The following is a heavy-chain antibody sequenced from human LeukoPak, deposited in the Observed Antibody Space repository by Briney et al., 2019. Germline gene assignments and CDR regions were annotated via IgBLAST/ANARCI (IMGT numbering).Heavy chain of an antibody. CDR1: VYTFTAYY. D-gene: IGHD3-22*01. CDR2: CNPSIGGT. Sequence: ASVKVSCKASVYTFTAYYIHWVRHAPGQGLEWMGWCNPSIGGTNYAQEFQGRVTMTRDTSISTAYMELSRLRSNDTAVYYCAREYYFDNSGYYGVGDYWGQGTLVTVSS. V-gene: IGHV1-2*02. J-gene: IGHJ4*02. CDR3: AREYYFDNSGYYGVGDY.